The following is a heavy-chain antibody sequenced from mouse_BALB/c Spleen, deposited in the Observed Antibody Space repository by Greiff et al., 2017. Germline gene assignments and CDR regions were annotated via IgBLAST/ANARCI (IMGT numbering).Heavy chain of an antibody. CDR3: ARGGVRRGAMGY. D-gene: IGHD2-14*01. CDR1: GFTFSSFG. V-gene: IGHV5-17*02. Sequence: EVQLVESGGGLVQPGGSRKLSCAASGFTFSSFGMHWVRQAPEKGLEWVAYISSGSSTIYYADTVKGRFTISRDNPKNTLFLQMTSLRSEDTAMYYCARGGVRRGAMGYWGQGTSVTVSS. J-gene: IGHJ4*01. CDR2: ISSGSSTI.